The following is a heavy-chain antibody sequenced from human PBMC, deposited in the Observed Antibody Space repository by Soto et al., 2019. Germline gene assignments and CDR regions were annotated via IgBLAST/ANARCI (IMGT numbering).Heavy chain of an antibody. Sequence: GGTLRLPCAASGFTFTNYAMTGVRQDPGKGLEWVSCISASGGSTYYADSVKGRFTISRDNSKNTLFLQMNSLRAEDTALYYCAKDRGSLYTSSSPLDFWGQGYLVTVSS. CDR2: ISASGGST. V-gene: IGHV3-23*01. CDR1: GFTFTNYA. J-gene: IGHJ4*02. CDR3: AKDRGSLYTSSSPLDF. D-gene: IGHD6-6*01.